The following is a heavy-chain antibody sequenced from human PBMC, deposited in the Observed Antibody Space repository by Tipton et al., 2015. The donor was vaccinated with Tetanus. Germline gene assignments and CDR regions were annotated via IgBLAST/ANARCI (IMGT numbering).Heavy chain of an antibody. CDR1: GYTFTGYY. J-gene: IGHJ6*02. CDR2: IDPNSGGT. CDR3: ARDRGDYIYYGMDV. D-gene: IGHD3-22*01. Sequence: QLVQSGAEMKKPGASVKVSCKASGYTFTGYYIYWVRQAPGQGLEWMGWIDPNSGGTVYAQKLQGRVTMTRDTSISTAYMDLSRLRSDDTAVYYCARDRGDYIYYGMDVWGPGTTVTVSS. V-gene: IGHV1-2*02.